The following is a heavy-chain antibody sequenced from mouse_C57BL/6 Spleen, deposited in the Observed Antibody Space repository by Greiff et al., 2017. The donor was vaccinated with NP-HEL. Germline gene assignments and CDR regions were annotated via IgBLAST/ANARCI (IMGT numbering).Heavy chain of an antibody. D-gene: IGHD1-1*01. V-gene: IGHV1-54*01. CDR2: INPGSGGT. J-gene: IGHJ4*01. CDR1: GYAFTNYL. Sequence: QVQLQQPGAELVRPGTSVKLSCKASGYAFTNYLIEWVKQRPGQGLEWIGVINPGSGGTNYNEKFKGKATLTADKSSSTAYMQLSSLTSEDSAVYFCARSDYYGSSYHYYAMDYWGQGTSVTVSS. CDR3: ARSDYYGSSYHYYAMDY.